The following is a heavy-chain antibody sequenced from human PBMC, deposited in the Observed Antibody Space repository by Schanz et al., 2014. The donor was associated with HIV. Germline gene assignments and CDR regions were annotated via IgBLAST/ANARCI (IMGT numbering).Heavy chain of an antibody. Sequence: VQVVESGGGLVKPGGSLSLSCAASGFTFSSSGMHWVRQAPGKGLEWVAAMWYDESHKGYADSVKGRFTISRDNSKNTLYLQMNSLRAEDTAMYYCARDDCSGGSCYSNYYYGMDVWGQGTTVTVSS. CDR2: MWYDESHK. J-gene: IGHJ6*02. CDR1: GFTFSSSG. CDR3: ARDDCSGGSCYSNYYYGMDV. V-gene: IGHV3-33*08. D-gene: IGHD2-15*01.